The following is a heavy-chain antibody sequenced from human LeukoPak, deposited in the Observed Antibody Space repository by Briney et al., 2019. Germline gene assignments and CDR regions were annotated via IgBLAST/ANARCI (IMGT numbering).Heavy chain of an antibody. CDR1: GFSVRSHY. D-gene: IGHD3-10*01. CDR3: ARDRELIDY. V-gene: IGHV3-21*01. CDR2: ISSSSSYI. J-gene: IGHJ4*02. Sequence: GGSLRLSCAAPGFSVRSHYMSWVRQAPGKGLEWVSSISSSSSYIYYADSVKGRFTISRDNAKNSLYLQMNSLRAEDTAVYYCARDRELIDYWGQGTLVTVSS.